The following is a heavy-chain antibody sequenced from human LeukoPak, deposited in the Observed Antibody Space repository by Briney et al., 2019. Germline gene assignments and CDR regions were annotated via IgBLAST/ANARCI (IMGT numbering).Heavy chain of an antibody. Sequence: ASVKVSCKASGYTFTGYYMHWVRQAPGQGLEWMGWTNPNSGGTNYAQKLQGRVTMTRDTSISTAYMELSRLRSDDTAVYYCAGDRLYYSSGWNDYWGQGTLVTVSS. CDR3: AGDRLYYSSGWNDY. D-gene: IGHD6-19*01. V-gene: IGHV1-2*02. J-gene: IGHJ4*02. CDR1: GYTFTGYY. CDR2: TNPNSGGT.